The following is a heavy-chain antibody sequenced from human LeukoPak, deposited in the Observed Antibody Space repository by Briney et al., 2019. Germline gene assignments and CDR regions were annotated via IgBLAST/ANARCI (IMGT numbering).Heavy chain of an antibody. V-gene: IGHV1-8*01. CDR2: MSPNSGST. CDR3: ARAPSGKDNFDY. CDR1: GYSFSSYD. J-gene: IGHJ4*02. D-gene: IGHD4-23*01. Sequence: ASVKVSCKASGYSFSSYDIIWVRQAAGQGLEWMGWMSPNSGSTGYAQKFQGRVTMTRNTSISTAYMELSSLRSDDTAVYYCARAPSGKDNFDYWGQGTLVTVSS.